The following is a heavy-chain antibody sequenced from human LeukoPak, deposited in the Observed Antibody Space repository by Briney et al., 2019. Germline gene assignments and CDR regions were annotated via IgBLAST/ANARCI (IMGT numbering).Heavy chain of an antibody. Sequence: PGGSLRLSCAASGVTVSSNYMSWVRQAPGKGLEWVSVIYSGGSTYYADSVKGRFTISRDNSKNTLYLQMNSLRAEDTAVYYCEVVAAGYDAFDIWGQGTMVTVSS. V-gene: IGHV3-53*01. D-gene: IGHD2-15*01. J-gene: IGHJ3*02. CDR2: IYSGGST. CDR1: GVTVSSNY. CDR3: EVVAAGYDAFDI.